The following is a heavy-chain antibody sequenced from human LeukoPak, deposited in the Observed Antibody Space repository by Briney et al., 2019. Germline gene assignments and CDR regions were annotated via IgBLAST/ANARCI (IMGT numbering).Heavy chain of an antibody. D-gene: IGHD3-22*01. V-gene: IGHV4-61*01. J-gene: IGHJ4*02. CDR3: ARGIFYYYGSSGYYHFDY. CDR2: IYYSGCT. Sequence: SETLSLTCTVSGASVSSGSYYWSWIRQPPGKTLEWIGHIYYSGCTNYNPSLKSRVTISVDPSRNQFSLKLTSVTAADTAVYYCARGIFYYYGSSGYYHFDYGGQGTLVAVS. CDR1: GASVSSGSYY.